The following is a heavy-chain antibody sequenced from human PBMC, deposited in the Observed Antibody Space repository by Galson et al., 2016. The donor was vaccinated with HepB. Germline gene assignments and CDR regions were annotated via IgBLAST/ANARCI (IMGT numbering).Heavy chain of an antibody. CDR1: GFTFSNYW. D-gene: IGHD1-26*01. V-gene: IGHV3-74*01. CDR2: INPGGSTT. J-gene: IGHJ4*02. Sequence: SLRLSCAASGFTFSNYWIHWVRQAPGKGLVWVSRINPGGSTTGFADSVKGRFTISRDNAKNTVYLYMNSLRAEDTGVYYRARDFDISGGYWGQGTLVTVSS. CDR3: ARDFDISGGY.